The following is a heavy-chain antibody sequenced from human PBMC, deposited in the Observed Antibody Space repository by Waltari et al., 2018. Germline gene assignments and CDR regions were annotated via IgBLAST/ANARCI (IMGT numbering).Heavy chain of an antibody. CDR2: SRNKGNSDSA. CDR3: ARDYWGSYEY. Sequence: EVQLVESGGGLVQPGGSLRLSCAASGFTLSDYGMDGVRQAPGKGREWVGRSRNKGNSDSAEYAASVKDRFTISRDESKSSVYLYMSSLKSEDTAVYYCARDYWGSYEYWGQGSHVTVSS. V-gene: IGHV3-72*01. J-gene: IGHJ4*02. D-gene: IGHD1-26*01. CDR1: GFTLSDYG.